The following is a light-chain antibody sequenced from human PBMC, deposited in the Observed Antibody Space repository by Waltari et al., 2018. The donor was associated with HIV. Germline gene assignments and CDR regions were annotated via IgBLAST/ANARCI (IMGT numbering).Light chain of an antibody. CDR1: KLGDKY. CDR2: EDD. J-gene: IGLJ2*01. V-gene: IGLV3-1*01. CDR3: QAWDSNTVV. Sequence: SYELTQPPSVSVSPGQTASIPCSGDKLGDKYVCWYQQKPGQSPVLVIYEDDKRPSGIPGRLSGSNSGNTATLTVSGAQAMDEADYYCQAWDSNTVVFGGGTKLTVL.